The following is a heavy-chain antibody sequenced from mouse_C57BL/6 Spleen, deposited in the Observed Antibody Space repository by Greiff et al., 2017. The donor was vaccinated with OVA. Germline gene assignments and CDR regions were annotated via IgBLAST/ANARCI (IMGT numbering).Heavy chain of an antibody. Sequence: DVHLVESGGDLVKPGGSLKLSCAASGFTFSSYGMSWVRQTPDKRLEWVATISSGGSYNYYPDSVKGRFTISRDNAKNTLYLQMSSLKSEDTAMYYCARQTTVVKDYFDYWGQGTTLTVSS. V-gene: IGHV5-6*01. J-gene: IGHJ2*01. CDR1: GFTFSSYG. CDR3: ARQTTVVKDYFDY. D-gene: IGHD1-1*01. CDR2: ISSGGSYN.